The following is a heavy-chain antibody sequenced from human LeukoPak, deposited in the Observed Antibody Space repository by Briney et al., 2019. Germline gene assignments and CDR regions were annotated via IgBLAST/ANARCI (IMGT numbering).Heavy chain of an antibody. CDR2: INPNSGGT. CDR3: ARARGYCSGGSCFRFDY. J-gene: IGHJ4*02. CDR1: GYTFTGYY. Sequence: ASVKVSCKASGYTFTGYYMHWVRQAPGQGLEWMGWINPNSGGTNYAQKFQGRVTMTRDTSISTAYMELSRLRSDDTAVYYCARARGYCSGGSCFRFDYWGQGTLVTVSS. V-gene: IGHV1-2*02. D-gene: IGHD2-15*01.